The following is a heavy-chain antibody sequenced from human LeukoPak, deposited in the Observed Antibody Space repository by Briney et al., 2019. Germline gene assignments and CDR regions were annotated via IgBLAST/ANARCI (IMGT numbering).Heavy chain of an antibody. CDR2: INHSGST. CDR3: ARSGYSYPYGMDV. J-gene: IGHJ6*02. Sequence: SETLSLTCAVYGGSFSGYYWSWIRQPPGKGLEWIGEINHSGSTNYNPSLKSRVTISVDTSKNQFSLKLSSVTAADTAVYYCARSGYSYPYGMDVWGQGTTVTVSS. CDR1: GGSFSGYY. V-gene: IGHV4-34*01. D-gene: IGHD5-18*01.